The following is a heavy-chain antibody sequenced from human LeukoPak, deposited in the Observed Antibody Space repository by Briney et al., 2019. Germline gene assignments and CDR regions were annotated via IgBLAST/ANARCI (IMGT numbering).Heavy chain of an antibody. CDR3: ARVGDDIVVVPAATEDYYYYGMDV. V-gene: IGHV1-18*04. CDR1: GYTFTSYG. CDR2: ISAYNGNT. Sequence: ASVKVSCKASGYTFTSYGISWVRQAPGQGLEWMGWISAYNGNTNYAQKLQGRVTMTTDTSTSTAYMELRSLRSDDTAVYYCARVGDDIVVVPAATEDYYYYGMDVWGKGTTVTVSS. J-gene: IGHJ6*04. D-gene: IGHD2-2*01.